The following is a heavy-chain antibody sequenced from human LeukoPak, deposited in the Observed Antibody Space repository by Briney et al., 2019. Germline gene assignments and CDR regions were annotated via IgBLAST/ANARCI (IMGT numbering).Heavy chain of an antibody. V-gene: IGHV1-2*02. J-gene: IGHJ3*02. D-gene: IGHD3-9*01. CDR3: ARDRPYDILTGYIDAFDI. CDR2: INPNSGGT. CDR1: GYTFTGYY. Sequence: ASVKVSCKASGYTFTGYYMHWVRQAPGQGLEWMGWINPNSGGTNYAQKFQGRVTMTRDTPISTAYMELSRLRSDDTAVYYCARDRPYDILTGYIDAFDIWGQGTMVTVSS.